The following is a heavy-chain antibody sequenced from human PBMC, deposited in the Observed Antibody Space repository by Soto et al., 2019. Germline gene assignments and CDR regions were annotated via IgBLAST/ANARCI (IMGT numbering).Heavy chain of an antibody. V-gene: IGHV3-23*01. CDR2: ISGSGGST. CDR1: GFTFSSYA. CDR3: AKDSRGFYDFHMDV. J-gene: IGHJ6*02. Sequence: PGGSLRLSCAASGFTFSSYAMSWVRQAPGKGLEWVSAISGSGGSTYYADSVKGRFTISRDNSKNTLYLQMNSLRAEDTAVYYCAKDSRGFYDFHMDVWGQGTTVTVSS. D-gene: IGHD3-9*01.